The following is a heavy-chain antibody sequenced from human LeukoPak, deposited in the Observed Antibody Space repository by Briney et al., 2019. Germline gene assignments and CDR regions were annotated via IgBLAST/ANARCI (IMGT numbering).Heavy chain of an antibody. CDR3: ARLSGKTTVTPYYFDY. J-gene: IGHJ4*02. V-gene: IGHV5-51*01. CDR2: IYPGDSET. CDR1: GYSFTSYW. Sequence: GESLKISCKGSGYSFTSYWFGWVRQMPGKGLEWMGIIYPGDSETRYSPSFQGQVTISADKSISTAYLQWSSLKASDTAMYYCARLSGKTTVTPYYFDYWGQGTLVTVSS. D-gene: IGHD4-17*01.